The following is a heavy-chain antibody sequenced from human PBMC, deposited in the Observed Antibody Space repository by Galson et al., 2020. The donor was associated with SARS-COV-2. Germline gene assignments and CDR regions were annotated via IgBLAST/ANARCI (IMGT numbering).Heavy chain of an antibody. CDR1: GFTFSGYS. CDR3: ARDQTDILTGNEYWYFDL. J-gene: IGHJ2*01. Sequence: GESLKISCAASGFTFSGYSMNWVRQAPGKGLEWVSSISSTSGYIFYADSVKGRFTISRDNARNSLYLQMNSLRAEDTAVYYCARDQTDILTGNEYWYFDLWGRGTLVTVSS. V-gene: IGHV3-21*01. D-gene: IGHD3-9*01. CDR2: ISSTSGYI.